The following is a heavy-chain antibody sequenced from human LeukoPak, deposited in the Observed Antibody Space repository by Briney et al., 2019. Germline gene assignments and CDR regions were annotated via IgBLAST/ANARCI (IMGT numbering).Heavy chain of an antibody. V-gene: IGHV4-59*11. Sequence: SETLSLTCSVSGGSISSHYWSWIRQPPGKGLEWIGYIYYSGSTNYNPSLKSRVIMSVDTSKNQFSLKLNPVTAADTALYFCARDAGTGWYFDLWGRGTLVTVSS. CDR1: GGSISSHY. D-gene: IGHD3/OR15-3a*01. CDR2: IYYSGST. J-gene: IGHJ2*01. CDR3: ARDAGTGWYFDL.